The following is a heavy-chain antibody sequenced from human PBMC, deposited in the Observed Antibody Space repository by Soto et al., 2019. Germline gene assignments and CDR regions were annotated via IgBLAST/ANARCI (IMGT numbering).Heavy chain of an antibody. CDR2: INPNSGGT. J-gene: IGHJ4*02. CDR1: GYTFTGYY. D-gene: IGHD5-18*01. V-gene: IGHV1-2*02. Sequence: WASVKVSCKASGYTFTGYYIHWVRQAPGQGLEWMGWINPNSGGTNYAQKFQGRVTMTRDTSISTAYMELSRLRSDDTAVYYCARVPHTAMVNELDYWGQGTLVTSPQ. CDR3: ARVPHTAMVNELDY.